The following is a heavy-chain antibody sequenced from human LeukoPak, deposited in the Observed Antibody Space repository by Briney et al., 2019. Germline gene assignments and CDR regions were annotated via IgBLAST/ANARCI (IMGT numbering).Heavy chain of an antibody. CDR3: AXXXXXXDYVGNYYYGMDV. D-gene: IGHD4-23*01. CDR1: GFTFDDYA. J-gene: IGHJ6*02. V-gene: IGHV3-9*01. Sequence: GGSLRLSCAASGFTFDDYAMHWVRQAPGKGLEWVSGISWNSGSIGYADSVKGRFTISRGNAKNSLYLQMNSLRAEDTALYYXAXXXXXXDYVGNYYYGMDVWGQGTTVTVSS. CDR2: ISWNSGSI.